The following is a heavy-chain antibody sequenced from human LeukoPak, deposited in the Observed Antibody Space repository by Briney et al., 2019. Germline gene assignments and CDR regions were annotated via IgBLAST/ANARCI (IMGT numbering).Heavy chain of an antibody. CDR2: IKQDGSEK. Sequence: TGGSLRLSCAASGFTFSSYAMSWVRQAPGKGLEWVANIKQDGSEKYYVDSVKGRFTISRDNAKNSLYLQMNSLRAEDTAVYYCARGVCGGDCYPPYYFDYWGQGTLVTVSS. V-gene: IGHV3-7*03. CDR1: GFTFSSYA. J-gene: IGHJ4*02. CDR3: ARGVCGGDCYPPYYFDY. D-gene: IGHD2-21*02.